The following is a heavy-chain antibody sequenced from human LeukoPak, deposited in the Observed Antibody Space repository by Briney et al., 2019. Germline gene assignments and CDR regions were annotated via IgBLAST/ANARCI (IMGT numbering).Heavy chain of an antibody. V-gene: IGHV3-53*01. Sequence: LAGGSLRLSCAASGFTVSSNYMSWVRQAPGKGLEWVSVIYSGGSTYYADSVKGRFTISRENSKNTLYLQMNSLRAGDTAVYYCARGRFTYYYGSGSYLWFDPWGQGTLVTVSS. CDR3: ARGRFTYYYGSGSYLWFDP. CDR2: IYSGGST. J-gene: IGHJ5*02. D-gene: IGHD3-10*01. CDR1: GFTVSSNY.